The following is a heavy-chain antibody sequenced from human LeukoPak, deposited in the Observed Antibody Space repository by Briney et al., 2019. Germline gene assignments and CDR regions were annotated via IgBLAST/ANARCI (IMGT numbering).Heavy chain of an antibody. CDR1: GGTFSSYA. CDR2: IFPIFATA. J-gene: IGHJ4*02. CDR3: AREGGSYEAYFDY. Sequence: SVKVSCKASGGTFSSYAISWVRQAPGQGLEWMGRIFPIFATANYAQKFQGRVTITADESTSTAYMELSSLRSEDTAVYYCAREGGSYEAYFDYWGQGTLVTVSS. D-gene: IGHD1-26*01. V-gene: IGHV1-69*15.